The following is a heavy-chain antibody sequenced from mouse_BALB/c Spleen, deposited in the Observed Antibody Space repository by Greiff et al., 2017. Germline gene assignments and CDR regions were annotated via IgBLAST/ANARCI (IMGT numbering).Heavy chain of an antibody. CDR2: IDPSDSET. Sequence: QVQLKQSGPQLVRPGASVKISCKASGYSFTSYWMHWVKQRPGQGLEWIGMIDPSDSETRLNQKFKDKATLTVDKSSSTAYMQLSSPTSEDSAVYYCTKGGTARATGGFAYWGQGTLVTVSA. CDR1: GYSFTSYW. V-gene: IGHV1S127*01. D-gene: IGHD3-1*01. CDR3: TKGGTARATGGFAY. J-gene: IGHJ3*01.